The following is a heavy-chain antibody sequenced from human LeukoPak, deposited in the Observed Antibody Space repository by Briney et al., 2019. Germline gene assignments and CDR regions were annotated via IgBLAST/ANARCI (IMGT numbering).Heavy chain of an antibody. J-gene: IGHJ4*02. CDR2: ISGSGGST. CDR1: GFTFSSYA. D-gene: IGHD6-19*01. V-gene: IGHV3-23*01. Sequence: SGGSLRLSCAASGFTFSSYAMSRVRQAPGKGLEWVSAISGSGGSTYYADSVKGRFTISRDNSKNTLYLQMNSLRAEDTAVYYCAKESIGSGWVWAYWGQGTLVTVSS. CDR3: AKESIGSGWVWAY.